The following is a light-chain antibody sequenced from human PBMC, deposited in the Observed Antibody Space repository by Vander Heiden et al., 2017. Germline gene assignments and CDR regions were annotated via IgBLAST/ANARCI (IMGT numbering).Light chain of an antibody. J-gene: IGKJ3*01. CDR2: LAS. CDR3: VQALQTPPFI. Sequence: DIVVTESTLSLPVTPGAPASISCRSSQSLLHSSGYNYLDWYLQKPGQSPQLLIYLASNRASGVPDRSSGSGSGTDFTLKISRVEADDVGVYYCVQALQTPPFIFGPGTKVDIK. CDR1: QSLLHSSGYNY. V-gene: IGKV2-28*01.